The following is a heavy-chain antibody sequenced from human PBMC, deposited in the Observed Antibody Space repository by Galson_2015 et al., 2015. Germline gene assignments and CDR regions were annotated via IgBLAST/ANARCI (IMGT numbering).Heavy chain of an antibody. CDR1: GFTFSSYS. V-gene: IGHV3-48*02. J-gene: IGHJ6*02. CDR3: ARARYYDFWSGQDRQRDHDYYYYGMDV. CDR2: ISSSSSTI. D-gene: IGHD3-3*01. Sequence: SLRLSCAASGFTFSSYSMNWVRQAPGKGLEWVSYISSSSSTIYYADSVKGRFTISRDNAKNSLYLQMNSLRDEDTAVYYCARARYYDFWSGQDRQRDHDYYYYGMDVWGQGTTVTVSS.